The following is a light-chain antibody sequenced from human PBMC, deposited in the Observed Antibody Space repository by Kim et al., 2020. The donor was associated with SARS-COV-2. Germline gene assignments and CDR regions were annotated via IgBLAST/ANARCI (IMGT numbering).Light chain of an antibody. CDR1: SGSIAINY. J-gene: IGLJ3*02. Sequence: NFMLTQPHSVSESPGKTVTISCTRSSGSIAINYVQWYQQRPGSSPTTLIFKDNQRPSGVPDRFSGSIDTSSNSASLTISGLKTEDEADYYCQSYDGTNRVFGGETQLSVL. CDR2: KDN. CDR3: QSYDGTNRV. V-gene: IGLV6-57*01.